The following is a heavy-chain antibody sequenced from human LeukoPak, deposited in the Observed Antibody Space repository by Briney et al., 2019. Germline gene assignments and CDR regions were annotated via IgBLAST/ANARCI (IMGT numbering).Heavy chain of an antibody. CDR2: IYYSGST. CDR3: ARDYYDSSGYYVFDY. Sequence: SETLSLTCTVSGGSISSGDYYWSWIRQPPGKGLEWIGYIYYSGSTYYNPSLKSRVTISVDTFKNQFSLKLSSVTAADTAVYYCARDYYDSSGYYVFDYWGQGTLVTVSS. D-gene: IGHD3-22*01. CDR1: GGSISSGDYY. J-gene: IGHJ4*02. V-gene: IGHV4-30-4*01.